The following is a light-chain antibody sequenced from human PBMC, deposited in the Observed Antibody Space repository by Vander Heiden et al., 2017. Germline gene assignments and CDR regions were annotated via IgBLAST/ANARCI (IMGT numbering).Light chain of an antibody. V-gene: IGLV4-69*01. J-gene: IGLJ3*02. CDR3: QTWGIGIQV. CDR2: VNSDGRH. CDR1: SGHSFYA. Sequence: QLVLTQSSSASASLGASVKRTCALRSGHSFYAIAWHQQQQETGPRYLMKVNSDGRHSKGDGIPDRFSGSSSGAGRYLTITSLQSEDEADYYCQTWGIGIQVFGGGTKLTVL.